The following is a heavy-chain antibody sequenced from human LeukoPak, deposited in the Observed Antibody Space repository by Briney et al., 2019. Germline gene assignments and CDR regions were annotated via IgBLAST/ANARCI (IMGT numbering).Heavy chain of an antibody. Sequence: ASVKVSCKASGCTFTNYGSSWVRQAPGQGLEGIGWISTYNGYTNYARKLQGRVTMTTDPSTSTAYMELRSLRSDDTAVYYCARLGYDYVWGSYRSTPHFDYWGQGTLVTVSS. J-gene: IGHJ4*02. D-gene: IGHD3-16*02. CDR1: GCTFTNYG. CDR2: ISTYNGYT. V-gene: IGHV1-18*01. CDR3: ARLGYDYVWGSYRSTPHFDY.